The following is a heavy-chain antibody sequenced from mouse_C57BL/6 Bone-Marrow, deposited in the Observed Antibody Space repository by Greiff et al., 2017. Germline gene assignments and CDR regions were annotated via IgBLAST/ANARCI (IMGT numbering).Heavy chain of an antibody. V-gene: IGHV14-4*01. CDR2: IDPENGDT. CDR1: GFNIKDDY. Sequence: EVKLMESGAELVRPGASVKLSCTASGFNIKDDYMHWVKQRPEQGLEWIGWIDPENGDTEYASKFQGKATITADTSSNTAYLQLSSLTSEDTAVYYCTQGRVFHYYAMDYWGQGTSVTVSS. CDR3: TQGRVFHYYAMDY. J-gene: IGHJ4*01.